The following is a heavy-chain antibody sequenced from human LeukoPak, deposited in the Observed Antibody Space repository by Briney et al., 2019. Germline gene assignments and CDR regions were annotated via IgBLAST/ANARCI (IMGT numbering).Heavy chain of an antibody. V-gene: IGHV3-23*01. CDR3: ATTKWFIGY. CDR2: ITGSGSGT. D-gene: IGHD3-22*01. J-gene: IGHJ4*02. Sequence: GSLRLSCAASGFTFSTYAMSWVRQAPGKGLEWVSSITGSGSGTYYADSVKGRFTISRDNSKNTLYLQLNSLRAEDTAVYYCATTKWFIGYWGQGTLVTVSS. CDR1: GFTFSTYA.